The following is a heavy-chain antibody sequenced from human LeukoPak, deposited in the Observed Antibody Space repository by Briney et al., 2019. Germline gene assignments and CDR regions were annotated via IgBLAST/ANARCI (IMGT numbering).Heavy chain of an antibody. CDR1: GYSFTSYW. Sequence: GESLKISCKGSGYSFTSYWIGWVRQMPGKGLEWMGIIYPGDSDTRYSPSFQGQVTISADKSISTAYLQWSSLKASDTAMYYCARLGLVVAAEYEYFQHWGRGTLVTVSA. J-gene: IGHJ1*01. CDR2: IYPGDSDT. V-gene: IGHV5-51*01. D-gene: IGHD2-15*01. CDR3: ARLGLVVAAEYEYFQH.